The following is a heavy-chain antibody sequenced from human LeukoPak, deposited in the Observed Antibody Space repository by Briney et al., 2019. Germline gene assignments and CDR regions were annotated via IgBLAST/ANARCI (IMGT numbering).Heavy chain of an antibody. D-gene: IGHD6-13*01. J-gene: IGHJ4*02. CDR2: MKQDGSEK. CDR3: AREGIAAAADY. Sequence: GGSLRLSCVASGFTYSRYWMSWVRQAPGKGLEWVANMKQDGSEKYYVDSVKARFTISRDNAKTSVYLQMNSLRAEDTAMYYCAREGIAAAADYWGQGMLVTVSS. V-gene: IGHV3-7*01. CDR1: GFTYSRYW.